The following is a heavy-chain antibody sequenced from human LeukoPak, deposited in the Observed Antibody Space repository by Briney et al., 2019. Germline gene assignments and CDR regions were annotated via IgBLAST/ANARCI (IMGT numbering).Heavy chain of an antibody. V-gene: IGHV1-18*01. CDR1: GGTFSSYA. D-gene: IGHD1-26*01. J-gene: IGHJ6*02. CDR3: ARGSGIVGATDGMDV. CDR2: ISAYNGNT. Sequence: ASVKVSCKASGGTFSSYAISWVRQAPGQGLEWMGWISAYNGNTNYAQKLQGRVTMTTDTSTSSAYMELRSLRSDDTAVYYCARGSGIVGATDGMDVWGQGTTVTVSS.